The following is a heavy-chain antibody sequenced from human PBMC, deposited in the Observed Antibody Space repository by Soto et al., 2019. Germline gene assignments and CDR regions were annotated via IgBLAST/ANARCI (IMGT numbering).Heavy chain of an antibody. V-gene: IGHV1-69*13. D-gene: IGHD3-22*01. CDR1: GGTFSSYA. Sequence: SVKVSCKASGGTFSSYAISWVRQAPGQGLEWMGGIIPIFGTANYAQKFQGRVTITADESTSTAYMELSSLRSEDTAVYYCARDGSYYYDSSGFTPYYFDYWGQGTLVTVSS. J-gene: IGHJ4*02. CDR2: IIPIFGTA. CDR3: ARDGSYYYDSSGFTPYYFDY.